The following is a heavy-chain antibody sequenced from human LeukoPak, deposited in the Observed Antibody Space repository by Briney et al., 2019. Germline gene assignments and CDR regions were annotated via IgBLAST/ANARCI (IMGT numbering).Heavy chain of an antibody. D-gene: IGHD1-26*01. J-gene: IGHJ3*02. V-gene: IGHV4-59*08. CDR3: ARFGGSYFAFEI. Sequence: SETLSLTCTLSGGSISSYYWSWIRQPPGQGLEWIAYIYYSGSTNYNPSLKSRATISLDTSKNQFSLKLTPVTAADTAVYYCARFGGSYFAFEIWGQGTMVTVSS. CDR2: IYYSGST. CDR1: GGSISSYY.